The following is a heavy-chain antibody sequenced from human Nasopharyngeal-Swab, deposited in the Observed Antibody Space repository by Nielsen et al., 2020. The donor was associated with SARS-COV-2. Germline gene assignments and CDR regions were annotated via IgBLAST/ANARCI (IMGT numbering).Heavy chain of an antibody. Sequence: GGSLRLSCMASGYSFVNYWIGWVRQKPGKGLEWMGMVYPGNSEVAYSPSFQGQVTISADKSIKTAYLHWRSLRTSDTATYFCARRAARDGYNYEVDPWGQGTLVTVSS. J-gene: IGHJ5*02. CDR3: ARRAARDGYNYEVDP. CDR2: VYPGNSEV. D-gene: IGHD5-24*01. CDR1: GYSFVNYW. V-gene: IGHV5-51*01.